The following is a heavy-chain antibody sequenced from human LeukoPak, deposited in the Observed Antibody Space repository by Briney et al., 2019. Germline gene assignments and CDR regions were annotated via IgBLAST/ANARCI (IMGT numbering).Heavy chain of an antibody. CDR2: ISDIGSI. CDR1: GGSISSYY. V-gene: IGHV4-4*08. D-gene: IGHD4-11*01. CDR3: ARDPTRVTTNFDS. J-gene: IGHJ4*02. Sequence: SETLSLTCTVSGGSISSYYWSWIRQPPGKGVEWIAYISDIGSINYNPSLKSRVTISLDTSKNQFSLKLSSVTAADTAVYYCARDPTRVTTNFDSWGQGILVTVSS.